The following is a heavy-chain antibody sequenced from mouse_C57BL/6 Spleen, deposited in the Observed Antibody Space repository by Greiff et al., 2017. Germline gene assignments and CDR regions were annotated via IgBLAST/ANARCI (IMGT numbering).Heavy chain of an antibody. D-gene: IGHD2-3*01. J-gene: IGHJ2*01. CDR3: AKDGYSLYYFDY. CDR1: GFTFSDYG. CDR2: ISSGSSTI. Sequence: EVKLVESGGGLVKPGGSLKLSCAASGFTFSDYGMHWVRQAPEKGLEWVAYISSGSSTIYYADTVKGRFTISRDNAKNTLFLQMTSLRSEDTAMYYCAKDGYSLYYFDYWGQGTTLTVSS. V-gene: IGHV5-17*01.